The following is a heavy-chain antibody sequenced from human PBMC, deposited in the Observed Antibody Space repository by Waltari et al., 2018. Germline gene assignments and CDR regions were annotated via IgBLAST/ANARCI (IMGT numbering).Heavy chain of an antibody. Sequence: EVQLVESGGALVQPGGSLRLPCAASGFTFSSYAMNWVRQAPGKGPEWVSAIGASGISTSYADSVKGRFTISRDNSENTLYLQMNSLRAEDTAVYYCAKTKGSSSFDYWGQGTLVTVSS. V-gene: IGHV3-23*04. CDR3: AKTKGSSSFDY. J-gene: IGHJ4*02. CDR2: IGASGIST. D-gene: IGHD2-15*01. CDR1: GFTFSSYA.